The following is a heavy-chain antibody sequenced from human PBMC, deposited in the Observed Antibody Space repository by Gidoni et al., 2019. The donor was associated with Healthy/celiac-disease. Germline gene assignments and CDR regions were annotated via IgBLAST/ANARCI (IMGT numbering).Heavy chain of an antibody. Sequence: TLSLTCAVSGYSISSGYYWGWIRQPPGKGLEWIGSIYHSGSTYYNPSLKSRVTISVDTSKNQFSLKLSSVTAADTAVYYCARDNDRHFDLWGRGTLVTVSS. CDR3: ARDNDRHFDL. J-gene: IGHJ2*01. CDR1: GYSISSGYY. CDR2: IYHSGST. V-gene: IGHV4-38-2*02. D-gene: IGHD1-1*01.